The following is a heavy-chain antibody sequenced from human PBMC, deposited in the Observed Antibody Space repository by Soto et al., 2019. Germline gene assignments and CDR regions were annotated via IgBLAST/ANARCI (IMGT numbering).Heavy chain of an antibody. Sequence: PGGSLRLSCAASGFTFSSYSMNWVRQAPGKGLEWVSSISSSSSYIYYADSVKGRFTISRDNAKNSLYLQMNSLRAEDTAVYYCATPANYDFWSGYWNYFDYWGQGTLVTVSS. CDR2: ISSSSSYI. CDR3: ATPANYDFWSGYWNYFDY. CDR1: GFTFSSYS. D-gene: IGHD3-3*01. J-gene: IGHJ4*02. V-gene: IGHV3-21*01.